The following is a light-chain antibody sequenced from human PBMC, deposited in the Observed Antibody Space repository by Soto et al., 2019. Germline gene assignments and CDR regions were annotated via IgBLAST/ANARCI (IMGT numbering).Light chain of an antibody. J-gene: IGKJ1*01. CDR3: QQRYSPPST. V-gene: IGKV1-39*01. Sequence: DIQMTQSPSSLSASVGDRVTITFRASKSISTYLNWYQQKPGKAPKLLIYSASSLQSGVPSRFSGSGSGTDFTITISGLPPEDFATYYSQQRYSPPSTFGQGTTVEIK. CDR2: SAS. CDR1: KSISTY.